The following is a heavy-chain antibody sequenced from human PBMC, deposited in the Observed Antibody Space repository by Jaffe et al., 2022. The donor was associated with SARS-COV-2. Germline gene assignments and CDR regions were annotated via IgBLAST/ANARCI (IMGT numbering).Heavy chain of an antibody. CDR2: ISWNSGSI. D-gene: IGHD3-3*01. Sequence: EVQLVESGGGLVQPGRSLRLSCAASGFTFDDYAMHWVRQAPGKGLEWVSGISWNSGSIGYADSVKGRFTISRDNAKNSLYLQMNSLRAEDTALYYCAKDLASYRFLEWSPGGYYYGMDVWGQGTTVTVSS. CDR3: AKDLASYRFLEWSPGGYYYGMDV. CDR1: GFTFDDYA. V-gene: IGHV3-9*01. J-gene: IGHJ6*02.